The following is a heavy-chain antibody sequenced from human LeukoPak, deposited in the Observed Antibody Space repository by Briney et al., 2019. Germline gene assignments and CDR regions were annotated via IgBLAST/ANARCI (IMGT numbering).Heavy chain of an antibody. CDR1: GGTFSSYA. CDR3: ASNPPNTGDFYY. CDR2: IIPIFGTA. D-gene: IGHD1-1*01. V-gene: IGHV1-69*05. Sequence: ASVKVSCKASGGTFSSYAISWVRQAPGQGLEWMGGIIPIFGTANYAQKFQGRVSMTRDIFKSTAYMELSSLRSEDTAIYYCASNPPNTGDFYYWGLGTLVTVSS. J-gene: IGHJ4*02.